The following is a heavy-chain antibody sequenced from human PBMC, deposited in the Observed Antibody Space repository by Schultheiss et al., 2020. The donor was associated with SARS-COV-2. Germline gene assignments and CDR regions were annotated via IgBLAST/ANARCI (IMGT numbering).Heavy chain of an antibody. CDR1: GGSFSGYY. J-gene: IGHJ4*02. CDR2: IYYSGST. D-gene: IGHD1-26*01. Sequence: SETLSLTCAVYGGSFSGYYWSWIRQPPGKGLEWIGYIYYSGSTNYNPSLKSRVTISVDTSKNQFSLKLSSVTAADTAVYYCARLQVWDKGPTANFDSWGRGSLVTVSS. CDR3: ARLQVWDKGPTANFDS. V-gene: IGHV4-59*01.